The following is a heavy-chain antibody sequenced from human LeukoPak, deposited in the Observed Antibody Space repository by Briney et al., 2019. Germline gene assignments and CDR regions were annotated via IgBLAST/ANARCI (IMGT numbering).Heavy chain of an antibody. CDR2: ISSSSNTI. V-gene: IGHV3-48*04. Sequence: GGSLRLSCAASGFTFSSYAMSWVRQAPGKGLEWVSYISSSSNTIDYADSLRGRFTISRDNANNSLYLQMNSLRVEDTAVYYCAREMIAGGFDPWGQGTLATFSS. CDR3: AREMIAGGFDP. D-gene: IGHD3-16*01. CDR1: GFTFSSYA. J-gene: IGHJ5*02.